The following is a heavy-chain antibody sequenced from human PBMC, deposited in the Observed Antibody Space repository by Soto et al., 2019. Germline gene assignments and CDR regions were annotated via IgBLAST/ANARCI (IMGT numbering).Heavy chain of an antibody. D-gene: IGHD3-22*01. V-gene: IGHV4-59*01. Sequence: PWETLSLTCTVSGGSISSYYWSWIRQPPGKGLEWIGYIFYSGSTNYNPSLKSRVTISVDTSKNQFSLKLSSVTAADTAVYYCARDGYYYDSSGYQRVYSFDYWGQGTLVTVS. CDR3: ARDGYYYDSSGYQRVYSFDY. J-gene: IGHJ4*02. CDR1: GGSISSYY. CDR2: IFYSGST.